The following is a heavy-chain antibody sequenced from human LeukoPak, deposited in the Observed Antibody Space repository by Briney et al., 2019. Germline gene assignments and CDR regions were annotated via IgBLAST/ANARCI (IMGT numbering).Heavy chain of an antibody. CDR1: GFTFSSYW. J-gene: IGHJ5*02. CDR2: IKQDGSEK. D-gene: IGHD2-8*01. Sequence: PGGSPRLSCAASGFTFSSYWMSWVRRAPGKGLEWVANIKQDGSEKYYVDSVKGRFTISRDNAKNSLYLQMNSLRAEDTAVYYCARYGALMVYAIGWFDPWGQGTLVTVSS. V-gene: IGHV3-7*01. CDR3: ARYGALMVYAIGWFDP.